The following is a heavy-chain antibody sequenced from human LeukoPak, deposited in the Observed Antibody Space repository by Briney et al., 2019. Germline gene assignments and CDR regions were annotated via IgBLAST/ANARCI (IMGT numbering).Heavy chain of an antibody. Sequence: ASVKVSCEASGYTFTSYGISWVRQAPGQGLEWMGWISAYNGNTNYAQKLQGRVTMTTDTSTSTAYMELRSLRSDDTAVYYCARVEIQLWPKDFDYWGQGTLVTVSS. CDR2: ISAYNGNT. J-gene: IGHJ4*02. CDR1: GYTFTSYG. CDR3: ARVEIQLWPKDFDY. D-gene: IGHD5-18*01. V-gene: IGHV1-18*01.